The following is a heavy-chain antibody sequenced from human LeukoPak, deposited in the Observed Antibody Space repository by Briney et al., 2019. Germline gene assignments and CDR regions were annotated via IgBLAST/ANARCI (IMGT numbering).Heavy chain of an antibody. CDR3: ARVSSGGWYGYYYGMDV. CDR1: GGSISSYY. D-gene: IGHD6-19*01. CDR2: IYYSGST. V-gene: IGHV4-59*01. Sequence: SETLSLTCTVSGGSISSYYWSWIRQPPGKGLEWIRYIYYSGSTNYNPSLKSRVTISVDTSKNQFSLKLSSVTAADTAAYYCARVSSGGWYGYYYGMDVWGQGTTVTVSS. J-gene: IGHJ6*02.